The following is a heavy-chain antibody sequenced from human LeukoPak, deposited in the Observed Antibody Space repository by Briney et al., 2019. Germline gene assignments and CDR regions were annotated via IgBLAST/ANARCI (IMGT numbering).Heavy chain of an antibody. CDR2: IYYSGST. D-gene: IGHD4-17*01. Sequence: SETLSPTCTVSGGSISSYYWSWIRQPPGKGLEWIGYIYYSGSTNYNPSLKSRVTISVDTSKNQFSLKLSSVTAADTAVYYCARSITSTGTGDYWGQGTLVTVSS. J-gene: IGHJ4*02. CDR3: ARSITSTGTGDY. CDR1: GGSISSYY. V-gene: IGHV4-59*01.